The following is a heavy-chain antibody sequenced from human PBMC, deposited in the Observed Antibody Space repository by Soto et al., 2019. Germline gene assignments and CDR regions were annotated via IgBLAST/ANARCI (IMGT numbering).Heavy chain of an antibody. CDR2: IYHSGST. Sequence: SETLSLTCAVSGGSISSGGYSWSWIRQPPGKGLEWIGYIYHSGSTYYNPSLKSRVTISVDTSKNQFSLKLSSVTAADTAVYYCARLIVVVVAATQGWFDPWGQGTLVTVSS. CDR3: ARLIVVVVAATQGWFDP. V-gene: IGHV4-30-2*01. D-gene: IGHD2-15*01. J-gene: IGHJ5*02. CDR1: GGSISSGGYS.